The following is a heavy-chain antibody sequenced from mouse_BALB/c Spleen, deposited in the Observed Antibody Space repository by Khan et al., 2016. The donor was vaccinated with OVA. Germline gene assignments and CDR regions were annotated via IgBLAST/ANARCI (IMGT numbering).Heavy chain of an antibody. D-gene: IGHD6-1*01. J-gene: IGHJ4*01. V-gene: IGHV1-7*01. Sequence: QVQLQQSGAELAKPGASVKMSCKASGYTFTSYWMHWVKQRPGQGLEWIGDINPSTGYTEYNKKFKDKATLPTDKSSSTAYMQLSSLTSEDSAVYYCAASILFYYSMDYWGQGTSVTVSS. CDR2: INPSTGYT. CDR3: AASILFYYSMDY. CDR1: GYTFTSYW.